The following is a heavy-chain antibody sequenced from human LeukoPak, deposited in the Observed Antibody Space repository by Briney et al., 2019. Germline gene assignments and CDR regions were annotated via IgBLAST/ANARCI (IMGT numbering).Heavy chain of an antibody. CDR2: ITGNSDTR. D-gene: IGHD6-19*01. Sequence: GGSLRLSCVVSGFSFSSYEMNWVRQAPGKGLEWVSYITGNSDTRYYADSVKGRFTISRDNAKNSLYLQMDSLRPEDTAVYYCAKGPGARGRFIWFDPWGQGTLVTVSS. V-gene: IGHV3-48*03. CDR1: GFSFSSYE. J-gene: IGHJ5*02. CDR3: AKGPGARGRFIWFDP.